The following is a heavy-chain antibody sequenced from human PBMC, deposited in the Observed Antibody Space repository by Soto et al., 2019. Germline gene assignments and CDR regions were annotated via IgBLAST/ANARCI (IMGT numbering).Heavy chain of an antibody. CDR3: AAESAYGGNPLAFLY. CDR1: EDTFDSYA. J-gene: IGHJ4*02. D-gene: IGHD1-26*01. CDR2: VIPFFNTP. Sequence: QVQLVQSGAEVKRPGSSVRVSCKASEDTFDSYAISWVRQAPGRGLDWMGGVIPFFNTPNYAKKFQGRVTITADESTSTAYMELSSLRSEDTAMYYCAAESAYGGNPLAFLYWGQGTLVTVSS. V-gene: IGHV1-69*01.